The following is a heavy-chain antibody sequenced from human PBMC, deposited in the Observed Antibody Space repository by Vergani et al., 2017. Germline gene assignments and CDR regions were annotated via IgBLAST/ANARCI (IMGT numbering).Heavy chain of an antibody. J-gene: IGHJ4*02. CDR2: ISSDGGST. V-gene: IGHV3-23*01. CDR1: GFTFCTYA. Sequence: EVQLLESGGGLVQPGGSLRLSCAASGFTFCTYAMTCVRQAPGKGLEWVSTISSDGGSTYYADSVKGRFTISRDNSKNTLSLQMNSLTAEDTAIYYCAGPQGTSAYYYGGFDYWGQGILVTVSS. CDR3: AGPQGTSAYYYGGFDY. D-gene: IGHD3-22*01.